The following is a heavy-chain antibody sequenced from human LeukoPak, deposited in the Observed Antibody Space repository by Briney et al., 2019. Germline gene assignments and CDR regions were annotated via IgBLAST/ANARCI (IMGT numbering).Heavy chain of an antibody. Sequence: GGSLRLSCAASGFTFSSYSMNWVRQAPGKGLEWVSSISSSSTYIYSAASVRGRFRISRDNAGSALYLHMNNLRAEDTVVYYCARLLRWAAFDIWGQGRMVTVSS. V-gene: IGHV3-21*01. CDR3: ARLLRWAAFDI. CDR1: GFTFSSYS. J-gene: IGHJ3*02. CDR2: ISSSSTYI. D-gene: IGHD4-23*01.